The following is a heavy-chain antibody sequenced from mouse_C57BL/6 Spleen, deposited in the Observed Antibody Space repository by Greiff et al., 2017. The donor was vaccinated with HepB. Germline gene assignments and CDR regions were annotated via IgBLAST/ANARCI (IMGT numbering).Heavy chain of an antibody. J-gene: IGHJ2*01. CDR1: GFTFSDYY. CDR2: ISNGGGST. CDR3: ARQGTTGTLYFDY. Sequence: EVKLVESGGGLVQPGGSLKLSCAASGFTFSDYYMYWVRQTPEKRLEWVAYISNGGGSTYYPDTVKGRFTISRDNAKNTLYLQMSRLKSEDTAMYYCARQGTTGTLYFDYWGQGTTLTVSS. V-gene: IGHV5-12*01. D-gene: IGHD4-1*01.